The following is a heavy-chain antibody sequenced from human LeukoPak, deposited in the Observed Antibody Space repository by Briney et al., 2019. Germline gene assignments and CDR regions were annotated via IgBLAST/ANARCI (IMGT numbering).Heavy chain of an antibody. CDR1: GYSFTSYW. CDR3: ARPIAARPERFDI. D-gene: IGHD6-6*01. CDR2: IYPGDSDT. J-gene: IGHJ3*02. V-gene: IGHV5-51*01. Sequence: GESLKISRKGSGYSFTSYWIGWVRQMPGKGLEWMGIIYPGDSDTRYSPSFQGQVTISADKSISTAYLQWSSLKASDTAMYYCARPIAARPERFDIWGQGTMVTVSS.